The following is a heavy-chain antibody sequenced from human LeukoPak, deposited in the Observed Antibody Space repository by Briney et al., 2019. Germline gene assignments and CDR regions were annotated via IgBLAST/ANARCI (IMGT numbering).Heavy chain of an antibody. D-gene: IGHD3-22*01. CDR3: ARVAYYYDSSGYYLNY. Sequence: ASVKVSCKASGYTFTSYGISWVRQAPGQGLEWMGWISAYNGNTNYAQKLQGRVTMTTDTSTSTAYMELRSLRSDDTAVYYCARVAYYYDSSGYYLNYWGQGTLVTVSS. V-gene: IGHV1-18*01. CDR2: ISAYNGNT. J-gene: IGHJ4*02. CDR1: GYTFTSYG.